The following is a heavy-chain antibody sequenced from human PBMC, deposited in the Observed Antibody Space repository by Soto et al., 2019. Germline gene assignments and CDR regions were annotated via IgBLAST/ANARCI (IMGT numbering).Heavy chain of an antibody. CDR1: GFTFDDYT. CDR3: AKDTLTSYSSSATSYFDY. V-gene: IGHV3-43*01. D-gene: IGHD6-13*01. CDR2: ISWDGGST. Sequence: EVQLVESGGVVVQPGGSLRLSCAASGFTFDDYTMHWVRQAPGKGLEWVSLISWDGGSTYYADSVKGRFTISRDNSKNYLYLQMNSLRTEDTALYYCAKDTLTSYSSSATSYFDYWGQGTLVTVSS. J-gene: IGHJ4*02.